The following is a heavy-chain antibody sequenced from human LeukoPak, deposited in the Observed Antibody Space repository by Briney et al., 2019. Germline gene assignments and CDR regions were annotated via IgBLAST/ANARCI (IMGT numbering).Heavy chain of an antibody. CDR1: GYTFTCYY. CDR3: ASASGGYSYGQPMAY. CDR2: INPNSGST. V-gene: IGHV1-2*02. Sequence: AAVKVTCKGSGYTFTCYYMHWVRQAPGQGLEWMGWINPNSGSTNYAHKFQGRVTMTRDTSISSAYMELSSLRSEDPAVYYCASASGGYSYGQPMAYWGQGTLVTASS. J-gene: IGHJ4*02. D-gene: IGHD5-18*01.